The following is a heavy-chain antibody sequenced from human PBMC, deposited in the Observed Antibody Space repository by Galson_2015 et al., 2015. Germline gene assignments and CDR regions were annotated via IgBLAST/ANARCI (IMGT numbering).Heavy chain of an antibody. D-gene: IGHD2-15*01. CDR1: GYTFTSYA. V-gene: IGHV1-3*01. CDR3: ARDPRGGVVVVAAGWFDP. J-gene: IGHJ5*02. Sequence: QSGAEVKKPGESLKISCKASGYTFTSYAMHWVRQAPGQRLEWMGWINAGNGNTKYSQKFQGRVTITRDTSASTAYMELSSLRSEDTAVYYCARDPRGGVVVVAAGWFDPWGQGTLVTVSS. CDR2: INAGNGNT.